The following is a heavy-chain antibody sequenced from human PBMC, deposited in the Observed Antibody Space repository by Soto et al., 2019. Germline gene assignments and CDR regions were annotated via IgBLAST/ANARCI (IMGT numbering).Heavy chain of an antibody. V-gene: IGHV4-59*01. D-gene: IGHD6-6*01. CDR1: GGSISSYY. Sequence: SETLSLTCTVSGGSISSYYWSWIRQPPGKGLEWIGYIYYSGSTNYNPSLKSRVTISVDTSKNQFSLKLSSVTAADTAVYYCARVGYSSSSPWFDPWGQGTLVTVSS. CDR3: ARVGYSSSSPWFDP. CDR2: IYYSGST. J-gene: IGHJ5*02.